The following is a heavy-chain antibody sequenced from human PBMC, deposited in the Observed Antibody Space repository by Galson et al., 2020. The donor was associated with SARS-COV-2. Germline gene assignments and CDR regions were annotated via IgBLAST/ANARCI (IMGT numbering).Heavy chain of an antibody. Sequence: GGSLRLSCAASGFTFSTYGMHWVRQAPGKGLEWVAVVWYDGTNKYYADSVKGRFTISRDNSKNTLYLQMNSLRAEDTAVYYCARVVLRSWALDYWGQGTLVTVSS. CDR1: GFTFSTYG. J-gene: IGHJ4*02. V-gene: IGHV3-33*01. CDR2: VWYDGTNK. CDR3: ARVVLRSWALDY. D-gene: IGHD3-22*01.